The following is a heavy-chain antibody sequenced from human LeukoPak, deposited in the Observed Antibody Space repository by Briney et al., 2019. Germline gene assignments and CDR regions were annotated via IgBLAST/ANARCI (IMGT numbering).Heavy chain of an antibody. CDR3: ARGTYSGYEIDY. J-gene: IGHJ4*02. CDR2: MNPNSGNT. D-gene: IGHD5-12*01. Sequence: ASVKVSCKASGYTFTSYDINWVRQATGQGLEWMGWMNPNSGNTGYAQKFQGRVTMTRNNSISTAYMELSSLRSEDTAVYYCARGTYSGYEIDYWGQGTLVTVSS. CDR1: GYTFTSYD. V-gene: IGHV1-8*01.